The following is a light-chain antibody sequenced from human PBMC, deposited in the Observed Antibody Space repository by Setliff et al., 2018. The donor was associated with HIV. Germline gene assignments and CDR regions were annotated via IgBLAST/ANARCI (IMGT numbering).Light chain of an antibody. CDR1: NIGSKS. J-gene: IGLJ2*01. V-gene: IGLV3-21*04. CDR2: YDS. CDR3: QLWDSGTDHGV. Sequence: SYELTQPPSVSVAPGKTARITCGGNNIGSKSVHWYQQKPGQAPVLVIYYDSDRPSGIPERFSGSNSGNTATLTITRVEAGEEADYYCQLWDSGTDHGVFGGGTK.